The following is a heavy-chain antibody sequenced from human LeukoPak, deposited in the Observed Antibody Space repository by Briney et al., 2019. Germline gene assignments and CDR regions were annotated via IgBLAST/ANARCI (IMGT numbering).Heavy chain of an antibody. Sequence: SETLSLTCTVSGGSISSGGYYWSWIRQHPGKGLEWIGYIYYSGSTYYNPSLKSRVTISVDTSENQFSLKLSSVTAADTAVYYCARSIEMEWLPNPAFDYWGQGTLVTVSS. CDR2: IYYSGST. J-gene: IGHJ4*02. CDR3: ARSIEMEWLPNPAFDY. CDR1: GGSISSGGYY. V-gene: IGHV4-31*03. D-gene: IGHD3-3*01.